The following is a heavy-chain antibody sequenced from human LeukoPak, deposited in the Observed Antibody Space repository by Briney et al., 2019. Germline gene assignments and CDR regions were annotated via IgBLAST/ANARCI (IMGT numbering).Heavy chain of an antibody. V-gene: IGHV4-61*01. CDR2: IHYSGRN. CDR3: ARDQGQNWFDP. CDR1: GGSISSGSYY. Sequence: PSQTLSLTXTVSGGSISSGSYYWSWIRQPPGKGLEWIGYIHYSGRNNYNPSLKSRVTMSVDTSKNQLSLKLSSVTAADTAVYYCARDQGQNWFDPWGQGTLVTVSS. J-gene: IGHJ5*02.